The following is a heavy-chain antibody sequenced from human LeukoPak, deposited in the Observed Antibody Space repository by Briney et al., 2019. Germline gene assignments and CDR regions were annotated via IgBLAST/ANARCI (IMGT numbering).Heavy chain of an antibody. J-gene: IGHJ4*02. CDR2: IRSSSSYI. CDR1: GFTFSSYS. Sequence: PGGSLRLSCAASGFTFSSYSMNWVRQAPGKGLEWVSSIRSSSSYIYYADSVKGRFTISRDNAKNSPYLQMNSLRAEDTAVYYCARDGGEYQLLSPYFDYWGQGTLVTVSS. CDR3: ARDGGEYQLLSPYFDY. V-gene: IGHV3-21*01. D-gene: IGHD2-2*01.